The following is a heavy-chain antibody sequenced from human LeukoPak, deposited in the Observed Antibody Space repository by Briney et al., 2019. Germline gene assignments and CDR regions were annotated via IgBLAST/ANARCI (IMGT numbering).Heavy chain of an antibody. CDR3: AQSAGYSGYDGG. CDR2: INPNSGGT. D-gene: IGHD5-12*01. J-gene: IGHJ4*02. CDR1: GYTFTGYY. Sequence: GASVKVSCKASGYTFTGYYMHWVRQAPGQGLEWMGWINPNSGGTNYAQKFQGRVTKTRDTSISTAYMELSRLRSDDTAVYYCAQSAGYSGYDGGWGQGTLVTVSS. V-gene: IGHV1-2*02.